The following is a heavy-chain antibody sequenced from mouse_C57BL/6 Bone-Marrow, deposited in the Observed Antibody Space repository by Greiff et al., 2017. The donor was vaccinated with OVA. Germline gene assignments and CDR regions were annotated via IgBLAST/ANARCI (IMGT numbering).Heavy chain of an antibody. CDR3: VRERRDGYPFDY. J-gene: IGHJ2*01. CDR2: IRSKSSNYAT. V-gene: IGHV10-3*01. D-gene: IGHD2-3*01. CDR1: GFTFNTYA. Sequence: EVQLVESGGGLVQPKGSLKLSCAASGFTFNTYAMHWVRQAPGKGLEWVARIRSKSSNYATYYADSVKDRFTISRDDSQRMLYLQMNNLKTEDTAMYYCVRERRDGYPFDYWGAGTPLTVSS.